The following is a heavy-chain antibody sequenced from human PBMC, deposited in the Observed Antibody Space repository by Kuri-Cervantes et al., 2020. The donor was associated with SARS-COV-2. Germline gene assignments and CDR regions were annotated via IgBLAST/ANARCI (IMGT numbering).Heavy chain of an antibody. CDR1: GYTFTSYG. CDR2: ISAYNGNT. CDR3: ARDETTYYDFWSGYYASY. Sequence: ASVKVSCKASGYTFTSYGISWVRQAPGQGLEWMGWISAYNGNTNYAQKLQGRVTMTTDTSTSTAYMELRSLRSDDTAVYYCARDETTYYDFWSGYYASYWGHGTLVTVSS. V-gene: IGHV1-18*01. D-gene: IGHD3-3*01. J-gene: IGHJ4*01.